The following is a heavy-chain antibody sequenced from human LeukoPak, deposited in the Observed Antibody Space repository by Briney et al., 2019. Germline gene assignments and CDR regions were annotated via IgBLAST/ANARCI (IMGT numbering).Heavy chain of an antibody. CDR2: INHSGST. D-gene: IGHD1-26*01. J-gene: IGHJ2*01. Sequence: PSETLSLTCAVYGGSFSGYYWSWIRQPPGKGLEWIGEINHSGSTNYNPSLKSRVTISVDTSKNQFSLKLSSVTAADTAVYYCARISSFPRSRPLQNWYFGLWGRGTLVTVSS. CDR1: GGSFSGYY. CDR3: ARISSFPRSRPLQNWYFGL. V-gene: IGHV4-34*01.